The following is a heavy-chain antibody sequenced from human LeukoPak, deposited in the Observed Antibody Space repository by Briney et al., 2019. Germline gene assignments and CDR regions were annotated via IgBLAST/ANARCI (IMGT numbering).Heavy chain of an antibody. CDR3: AKGHRSPGDI. CDR2: INNSGGGT. J-gene: IGHJ3*02. CDR1: GFTFSNYA. V-gene: IGHV3-23*01. Sequence: PGGSLRLSCAASGFTFSNYAMTWVRQAPGKGLEWVSTINNSGGGTYYAESVKGRFTISRDNSKNTLSLQMNSLRAEDTAVYYCAKGHRSPGDIWGQGTMVTVSS.